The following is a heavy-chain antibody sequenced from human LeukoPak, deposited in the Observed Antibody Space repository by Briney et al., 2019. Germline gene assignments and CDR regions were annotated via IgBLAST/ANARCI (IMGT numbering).Heavy chain of an antibody. J-gene: IGHJ5*02. D-gene: IGHD1-26*01. CDR2: MNHGGST. CDR1: GGSFSGYY. CDR3: ARGIIVGATWGENDNWFDP. V-gene: IGHV4-34*01. Sequence: SETLSLTCAVYGGSFSGYYWNWIRQPPGKGLEWIGEMNHGGSTNYNPSLKSRVTISVDTSKNQFSLKLSSVTAADTAVYYCARGIIVGATWGENDNWFDPWGQGTLVTVSS.